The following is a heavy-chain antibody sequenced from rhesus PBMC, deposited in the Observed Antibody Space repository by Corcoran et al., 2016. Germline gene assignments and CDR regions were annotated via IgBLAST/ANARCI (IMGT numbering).Heavy chain of an antibody. CDR2: ITGNREST. V-gene: IGHV4-80*01. J-gene: IGHJ5-2*02. D-gene: IGHD1-20*01. CDR3: ARLPRIAGTTWYNSLDV. CDR1: GASISRYW. Sequence: QVQLQESGPGLVKPSETLSLTCAVSGASISRYWWNWIRQPPGKGLEWIGEITGNRESTNNNPSIKRRVTSSKDAAKNQFSRKMSSVAAADTAVYYCARLPRIAGTTWYNSLDVWGRGVLVTVSS.